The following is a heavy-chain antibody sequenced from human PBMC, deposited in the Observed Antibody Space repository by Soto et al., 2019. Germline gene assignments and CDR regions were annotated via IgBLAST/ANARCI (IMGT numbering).Heavy chain of an antibody. D-gene: IGHD3-22*01. CDR2: TWYDGSEN. J-gene: IGHJ4*02. Sequence: QEQLVESGGGVVQPGTSLRLSCAASGFTFATYGMHWVRQPPGKGLQWVAVTWYDGSENFYGDSVKGRFTISRDSSKNTLNLQMDSLTAEDTAVYYCATGFYSSSIDHWGQGTLVTVTS. V-gene: IGHV3-33*01. CDR1: GFTFATYG. CDR3: ATGFYSSSIDH.